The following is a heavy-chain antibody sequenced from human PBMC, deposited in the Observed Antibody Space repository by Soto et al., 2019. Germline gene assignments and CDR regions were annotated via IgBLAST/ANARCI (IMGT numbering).Heavy chain of an antibody. CDR3: ARGVMVRGVIHFHY. V-gene: IGHV5-51*01. J-gene: IGHJ4*02. Sequence: PGESLKISCKGSGYSFTSYWIGWVRQMPGKGLEWMGIIYPGDSDTSYSPSFQGQVTISADKSISTAYLQWSSLKASDTAMYYCARGVMVRGVIHFHYRGQGTLGNVSS. D-gene: IGHD3-10*01. CDR1: GYSFTSYW. CDR2: IYPGDSDT.